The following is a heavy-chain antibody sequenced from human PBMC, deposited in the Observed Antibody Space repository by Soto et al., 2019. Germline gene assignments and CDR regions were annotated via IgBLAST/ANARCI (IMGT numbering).Heavy chain of an antibody. J-gene: IGHJ6*02. V-gene: IGHV5-10-1*01. D-gene: IGHD5-12*01. Sequence: SLKISCKGSGYSFTNYWISWVRQMPGKGLEWMGRIDPSDSYTNYSPSFQGHVTISADKSISTAYLQWSSLKASDTAMYYFARQRYMRAVFYHHYGIALWAHGTPVTVS. CDR1: GYSFTNYW. CDR3: ARQRYMRAVFYHHYGIAL. CDR2: IDPSDSYT.